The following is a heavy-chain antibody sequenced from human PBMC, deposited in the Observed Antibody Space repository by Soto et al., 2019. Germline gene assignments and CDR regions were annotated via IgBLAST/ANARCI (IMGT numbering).Heavy chain of an antibody. CDR2: IYYSGST. CDR1: GGSISSSSYY. CDR3: ARRGDSSSWYEEAWYYFDY. D-gene: IGHD6-13*01. Sequence: SETLSLTCTVSGGSISSSSYYWGWIRQPPGKGLEWIGSIYYSGSTYYNPSLKSRVTISVDTSKNQFSLKLSSVTAADTAVYYCARRGDSSSWYEEAWYYFDYWGQGTLVTVSS. J-gene: IGHJ4*02. V-gene: IGHV4-39*01.